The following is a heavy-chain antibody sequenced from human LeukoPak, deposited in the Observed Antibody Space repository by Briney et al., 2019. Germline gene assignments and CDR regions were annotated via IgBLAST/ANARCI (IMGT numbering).Heavy chain of an antibody. J-gene: IGHJ5*02. V-gene: IGHV3-66*01. CDR3: ARVLHGYDRYNWFDP. CDR1: GFTVSSNY. Sequence: GGSLRLSCAASGFTVSSNYMSWVRQAPGKGLEWVSLIYSDGSTYYADSVKGRFTISRDNSKNTLYLQMNSLRAEDTALYYCARVLHGYDRYNWFDPWGQGTLVTVSS. CDR2: IYSDGST. D-gene: IGHD5-12*01.